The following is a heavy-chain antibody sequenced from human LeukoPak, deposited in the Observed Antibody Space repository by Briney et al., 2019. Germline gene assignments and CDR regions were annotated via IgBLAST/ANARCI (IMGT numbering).Heavy chain of an antibody. CDR3: VRDRTLGVRDGFILA. J-gene: IGHJ5*02. V-gene: IGHV3-48*01. CDR2: ISGSSSAI. Sequence: GGSLRLSCAASGFTFSAYNMIWVRQAPGKGLEWLSYISGSSSAIYYADSVQGRFTISRDNAKNSLSLQMSSLRVKDTAVYYCVRDRTLGVRDGFILAWGQGTLVTVSS. CDR1: GFTFSAYN. D-gene: IGHD5-24*01.